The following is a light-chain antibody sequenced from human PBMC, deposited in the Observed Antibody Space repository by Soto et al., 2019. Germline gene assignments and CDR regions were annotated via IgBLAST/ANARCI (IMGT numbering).Light chain of an antibody. CDR3: QTWGTGTVV. CDR1: SGHNTYS. Sequence: QLVLTQPPSASASLGASVKLTCTLSSGHNTYSIAWHQQQPDQGPRYLMKLNSDGSHNKGDGIPDRFSGSSSGTERDLIISSLQSEDEADYYCQTWGTGTVVFGGGTKLTVL. CDR2: LNSDGSH. V-gene: IGLV4-69*02. J-gene: IGLJ2*01.